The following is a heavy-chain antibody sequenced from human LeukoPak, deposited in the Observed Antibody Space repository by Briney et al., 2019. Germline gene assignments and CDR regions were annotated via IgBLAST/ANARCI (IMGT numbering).Heavy chain of an antibody. CDR1: GYTFTDYY. Sequence: ASVKLSCKASGYTFTDYYMHWVQQAPGKGLEWMGRVDPEDGETIYAEKLQGRVTMTTDTSTSTAYMELRSLRSDDTAVYYCASTGLGRARYDSSGYYSGYFQHWGQGTLVTVSS. D-gene: IGHD3-22*01. CDR3: ASTGLGRARYDSSGYYSGYFQH. J-gene: IGHJ1*01. CDR2: VDPEDGET. V-gene: IGHV1-69-2*01.